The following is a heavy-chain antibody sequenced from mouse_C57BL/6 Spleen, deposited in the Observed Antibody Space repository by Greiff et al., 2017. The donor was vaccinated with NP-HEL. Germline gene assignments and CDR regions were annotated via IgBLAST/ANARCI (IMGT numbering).Heavy chain of an antibody. J-gene: IGHJ2*01. CDR1: GFTFSSYA. Sequence: EVQLVESGGGLVKPGGSLKLSCAASGFTFSSYAMSWVRQTPEKRLEWVATISDGGSYTYYPDNVKGRFTISRDNAKNNLYLQMSHLKSEDTAMYYCALTGTYYFDYWGQGTTLTVSS. CDR2: ISDGGSYT. CDR3: ALTGTYYFDY. V-gene: IGHV5-4*01. D-gene: IGHD4-1*01.